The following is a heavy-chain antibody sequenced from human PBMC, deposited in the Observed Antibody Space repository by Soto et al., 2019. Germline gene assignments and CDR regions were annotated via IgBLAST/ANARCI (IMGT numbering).Heavy chain of an antibody. J-gene: IGHJ3*02. V-gene: IGHV4-34*01. Sequence: PSESLSLTCAVYGGSFSGYYWSWIRQPPGKGLEWIGEINHSGSTNYNPSLKSRVTISVDTSKNQFSLKLSSVTAADTAVYYCARGDYYYGSGSYRGFAFVIWGQGRMVTVSS. CDR3: ARGDYYYGSGSYRGFAFVI. D-gene: IGHD3-10*01. CDR1: GGSFSGYY. CDR2: INHSGST.